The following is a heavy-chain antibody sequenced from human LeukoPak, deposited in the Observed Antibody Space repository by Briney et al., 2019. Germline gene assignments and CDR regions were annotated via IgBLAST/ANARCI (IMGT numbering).Heavy chain of an antibody. Sequence: GRSLRLSCAASGFTFSSHAMHWVRQAPGKGLEWMAVISYDGSNKYYADSVKGRFTTSRDNSKNTLYLQMNSLRAEDTAVYYCARGSDDYVWGTHHYYGMDVWGQGTTVTVSS. J-gene: IGHJ6*02. D-gene: IGHD3-16*01. CDR1: GFTFSSHA. V-gene: IGHV3-30*04. CDR2: ISYDGSNK. CDR3: ARGSDDYVWGTHHYYGMDV.